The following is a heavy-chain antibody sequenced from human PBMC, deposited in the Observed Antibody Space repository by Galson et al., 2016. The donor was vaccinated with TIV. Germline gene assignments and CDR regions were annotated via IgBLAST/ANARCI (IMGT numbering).Heavy chain of an antibody. V-gene: IGHV3-48*03. Sequence: SLRLSFATSGFTFSDFEMDWVRQTPGKGLEWLAWINSRESDRTTYYADSAKGRFTISRDNAKNSVYLQMNSLRDEDTGIYYCARESLGGFDCSIDYWGQGILVTVSS. CDR3: ARESLGGFDCSIDY. CDR1: GFTFSDFE. D-gene: IGHD2-21*02. J-gene: IGHJ4*02. CDR2: INSRESDRTT.